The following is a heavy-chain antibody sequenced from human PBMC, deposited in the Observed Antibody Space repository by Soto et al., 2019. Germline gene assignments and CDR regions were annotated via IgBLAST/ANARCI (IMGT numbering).Heavy chain of an antibody. D-gene: IGHD6-19*01. Sequence: QTLSLTCAISGDSVSSNSAAWNWIRQSPSRGLEWLGRTYYRSKWYNDYAVSVKSRITINPDTSKNQFSLQLNSVTPEDTAVYYCASEAVAGPYYYYGMDVWGQGTTVTVSS. V-gene: IGHV6-1*01. CDR3: ASEAVAGPYYYYGMDV. CDR1: GDSVSSNSAA. CDR2: TYYRSKWYN. J-gene: IGHJ6*02.